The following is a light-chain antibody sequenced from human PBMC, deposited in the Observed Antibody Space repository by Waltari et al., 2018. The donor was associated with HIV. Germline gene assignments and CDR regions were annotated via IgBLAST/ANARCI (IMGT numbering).Light chain of an antibody. CDR3: SLSFGGAAV. J-gene: IGLJ2*01. CDR1: PGVATSCQR. V-gene: IGLV7-46*01. Sequence: QAVVTQEPSLTVSPGGTVPLPCGSTPGVATSCQRPYWFQQKPGQAPRPLIYDTTNKHSWTPARFSGSLLGGKAVLTLSGAQPEDEADYYCSLSFGGAAVFGGGTHVTVL. CDR2: DTT.